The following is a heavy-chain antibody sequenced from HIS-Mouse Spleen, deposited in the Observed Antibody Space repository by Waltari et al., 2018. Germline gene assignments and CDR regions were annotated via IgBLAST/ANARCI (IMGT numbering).Heavy chain of an antibody. CDR3: ARGALRGSYYWGEYFQH. CDR1: GGSFSGYY. V-gene: IGHV4-34*01. D-gene: IGHD1-26*01. Sequence: QVQLQQWGAGLLKPSETLSLTCAVYGGSFSGYYWSWIRQPPGKGLVWIGEVNHSGTTNYNPSLKSRVTISVDTSKNQFSLKLSSVTAADTAVYYCARGALRGSYYWGEYFQHWGQGTLVIVSS. J-gene: IGHJ1*01. CDR2: VNHSGTT.